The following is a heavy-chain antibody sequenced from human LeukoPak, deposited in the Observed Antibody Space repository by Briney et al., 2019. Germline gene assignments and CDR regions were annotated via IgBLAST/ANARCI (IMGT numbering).Heavy chain of an antibody. CDR3: ATSLRIDFWSGYSKIHYYFHY. CDR2: FDPEDGKT. D-gene: IGHD3-3*01. Sequence: ASVKVSCKASGGSFSSYVITWVRQAPGQGLEWMGGFDPEDGKTIHAQKFQGRVTMTEDTSTDTAYMELSSLRSEDTAVYYCATSLRIDFWSGYSKIHYYFHYWGQGTLVTVSS. CDR1: GGSFSSYV. V-gene: IGHV1-24*01. J-gene: IGHJ4*02.